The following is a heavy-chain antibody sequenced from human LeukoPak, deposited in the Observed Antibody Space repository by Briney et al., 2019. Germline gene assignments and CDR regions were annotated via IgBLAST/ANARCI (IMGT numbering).Heavy chain of an antibody. V-gene: IGHV3-23*01. Sequence: PGGSLRLSCAASGFTFSSYAMSWVRQAPGKGLEWVSAISGSGGSTYYADSVKGRFTISRDNSKNTLYLQMNSLRAEDTAVYYCAKDRSMYSSGWHYDYWGQGTLVTVSS. CDR2: ISGSGGST. D-gene: IGHD6-19*01. CDR3: AKDRSMYSSGWHYDY. CDR1: GFTFSSYA. J-gene: IGHJ4*02.